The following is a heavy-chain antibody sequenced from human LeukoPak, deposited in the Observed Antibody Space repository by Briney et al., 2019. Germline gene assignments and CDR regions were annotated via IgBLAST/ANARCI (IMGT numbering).Heavy chain of an antibody. CDR1: GFTFRNYA. CDR3: VKDRSGKDYFDY. D-gene: IGHD3-10*01. CDR2: IASNGGST. J-gene: IGHJ4*02. Sequence: PGGSLRLSCSASGFTFRNYAMHWVRQAPGKGLEYVSAIASNGGSTYYTDSVKGRFTISRDNSKSTLYLQMSSLRPEDTAVYYCVKDRSGKDYFDYWGQGTLVTASS. V-gene: IGHV3-64D*09.